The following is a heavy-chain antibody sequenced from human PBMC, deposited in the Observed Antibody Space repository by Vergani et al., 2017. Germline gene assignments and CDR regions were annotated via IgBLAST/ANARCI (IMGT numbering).Heavy chain of an antibody. CDR1: GYSISSGYY. J-gene: IGHJ6*03. D-gene: IGHD3-3*01. Sequence: QVQLQESGPGLVKPSETLSLTCAVSGYSISSGYYWGWIRQPPGKGLEWIGYIYYSGSTNYNPSLKSRVTISVDTSKNQFSLKLSSVTAADTAVYYCARTAGYTGAAYDFWSGYGKPEYYYYMDVWGKGTTVTVSS. V-gene: IGHV4-38-2*01. CDR3: ARTAGYTGAAYDFWSGYGKPEYYYYMDV. CDR2: IYYSGST.